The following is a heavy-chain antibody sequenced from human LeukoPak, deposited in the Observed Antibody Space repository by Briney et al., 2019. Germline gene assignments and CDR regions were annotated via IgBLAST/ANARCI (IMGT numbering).Heavy chain of an antibody. D-gene: IGHD6-19*01. V-gene: IGHV1-2*06. J-gene: IGHJ4*02. Sequence: ASVKVSCKASGGTFSSYAISWVRQAPGQGLEWMGRINPNSGGTNYAQKFQGRVTMTRDTSISTAYMELSRLRSDDTAVYYCATWAVAGTGWGQGTLVTVSS. CDR3: ATWAVAGTG. CDR2: INPNSGGT. CDR1: GGTFSSYA.